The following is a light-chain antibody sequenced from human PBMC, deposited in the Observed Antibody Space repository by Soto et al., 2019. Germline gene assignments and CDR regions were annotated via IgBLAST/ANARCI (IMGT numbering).Light chain of an antibody. V-gene: IGKV1-5*01. Sequence: DIQMTQSPSTLSSSGGDRVTITCRASQSISSWLACYQQKPGKAPKLLIYDASSLESGVPSSFSGSGSGTEFTFTISSMQTDDFATDNCQQYKSYLGTFDQQTKVKIK. CDR3: QQYKSYLGT. CDR1: QSISSW. CDR2: DAS. J-gene: IGKJ1*01.